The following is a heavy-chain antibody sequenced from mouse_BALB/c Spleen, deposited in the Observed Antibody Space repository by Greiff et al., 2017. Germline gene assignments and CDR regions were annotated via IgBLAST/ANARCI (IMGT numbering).Heavy chain of an antibody. J-gene: IGHJ3*01. V-gene: IGHV3-2*02. D-gene: IGHD2-4*01. CDR3: ARKGYDYDVPWFAY. Sequence: EVQLVESGPGLVKPSQSLSLTCTVTGYSITSDYAWNWIRQFPVNKLEWMGYISYSGSTSYNPSLKSRISITRDTSKNQFFLQLNSVTTEDTATYYCARKGYDYDVPWFAYWGQGTLVTVSA. CDR2: ISYSGST. CDR1: GYSITSDYA.